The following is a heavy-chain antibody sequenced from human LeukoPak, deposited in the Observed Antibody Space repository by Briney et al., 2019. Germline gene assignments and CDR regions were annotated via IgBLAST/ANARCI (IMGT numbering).Heavy chain of an antibody. CDR1: GFTFNSSP. V-gene: IGHV3-23*01. CDR2: ISASTSGT. J-gene: IGHJ6*02. CDR3: AKVRTYFYHGLDV. Sequence: GGSLRLSCAASGFTFNSSPVTWVRQAPGKGLEWVSGISASTSGTYYADSVKGRFTISRDNSKDTVFLQMNSLRAEDTAVYYCAKVRTYFYHGLDVWGQGTTVTVSS. D-gene: IGHD1-14*01.